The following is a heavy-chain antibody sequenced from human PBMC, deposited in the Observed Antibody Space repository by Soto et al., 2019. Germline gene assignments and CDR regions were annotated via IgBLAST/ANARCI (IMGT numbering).Heavy chain of an antibody. J-gene: IGHJ4*02. V-gene: IGHV3-15*01. CDR2: IKSRADGETT. CDR3: TTGTTVAKYYFDF. Sequence: EVQLVESGGGLVEPGGSLRLSCAASGFTFNNAWMSWVRQAPGKGLEWVGRIKSRADGETTDYAVPVKGRFTISRDDSKNTLSLQMNSLKTDDTAVYYCTTGTTVAKYYFDFWGQGTLVTVSS. D-gene: IGHD1-1*01. CDR1: GFTFNNAW.